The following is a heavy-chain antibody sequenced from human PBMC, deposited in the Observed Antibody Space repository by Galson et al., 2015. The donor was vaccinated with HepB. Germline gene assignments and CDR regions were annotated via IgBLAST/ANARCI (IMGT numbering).Heavy chain of an antibody. CDR2: ITVYNGNT. D-gene: IGHD5-24*01. V-gene: IGHV1-18*01. J-gene: IGHJ4*02. Sequence: SVKVSCKASGFTFTNYGIAWVRQAPGQGLEWMGWITVYNGNTNYAQKLQDRFTMTTDTSTSTASMELRSLTSDDTAVYYCARHGPYFFDHWGQGTLVTVSS. CDR3: ARHGPYFFDH. CDR1: GFTFTNYG.